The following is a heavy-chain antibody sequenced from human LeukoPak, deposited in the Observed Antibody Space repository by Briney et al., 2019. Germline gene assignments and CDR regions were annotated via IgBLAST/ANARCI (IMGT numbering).Heavy chain of an antibody. J-gene: IGHJ4*02. CDR2: ILYDGSNK. D-gene: IGHD1-26*01. CDR3: AKDIGGLLSQSYFDY. Sequence: GGTLRLSCAASGVTFTSHGIHWVADAPGKGLEWGAFILYDGSNKYYVDSVKGRFTISRDNSKNTLFLQMNSLRAEDTAVYYCAKDIGGLLSQSYFDYWGQGTLVTASS. CDR1: GVTFTSHG. V-gene: IGHV3-30*02.